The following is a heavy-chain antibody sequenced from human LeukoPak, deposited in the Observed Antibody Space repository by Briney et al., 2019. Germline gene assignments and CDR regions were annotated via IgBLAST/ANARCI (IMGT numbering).Heavy chain of an antibody. D-gene: IGHD2-2*02. J-gene: IGHJ4*02. CDR1: GGSISSYY. CDR3: ARSPSKYCSSTSCYTPFDY. Sequence: SETLSLTCTVSGGSISSYYWSWIRQPPGKGLEWIGYIYYSGSTNYNPSLKSRVTISVDTSKNQFSLKLSSVTAADTAVYYCARSPSKYCSSTSCYTPFDYWGQGTLVTVSS. CDR2: IYYSGST. V-gene: IGHV4-59*01.